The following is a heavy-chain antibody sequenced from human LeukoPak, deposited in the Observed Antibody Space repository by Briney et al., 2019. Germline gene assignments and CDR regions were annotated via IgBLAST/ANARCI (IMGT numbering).Heavy chain of an antibody. V-gene: IGHV3-33*01. CDR1: GFTFSSYG. CDR3: ARGETDSSGYYFPN. CDR2: IWYDGSNK. Sequence: PGGSLRLSCAASGFTFSSYGMHWVRQAPGKGLEWVAVIWYDGSNKYYADSVKGRFTISRDNSKNTLYLQMNSLRAEDTAVYYCARGETDSSGYYFPNWGQGTLVTVPS. J-gene: IGHJ4*02. D-gene: IGHD3-22*01.